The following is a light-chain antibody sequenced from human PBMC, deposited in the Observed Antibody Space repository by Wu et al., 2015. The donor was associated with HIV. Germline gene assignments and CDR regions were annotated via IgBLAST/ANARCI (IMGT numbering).Light chain of an antibody. CDR3: QQSYGTPRT. V-gene: IGKV1-39*01. CDR1: QSINSY. J-gene: IGKJ1*01. Sequence: DTQMTQSPSSLSASVGDRVTITCRASQSINSYLNWYQQKPGKAPKLLIYAASSLQSGVPSRFSGSGSGTDFTLTISSLQPEDFATYYCQQSYGTPRTFGQGTKVEIK. CDR2: AAS.